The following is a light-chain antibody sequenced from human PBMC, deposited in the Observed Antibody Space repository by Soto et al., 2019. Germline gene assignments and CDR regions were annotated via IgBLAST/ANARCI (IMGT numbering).Light chain of an antibody. J-gene: IGKJ1*01. CDR1: QSISNW. CDR3: QQYNIGWT. Sequence: IQMTQSPSTLSASVGDRVTITCRASQSISNWLAWYQQKPGKAPKLLIYDASTLESGVPPRFSGSGSGTEFNLTISSLQTDDVATYYCQQYNIGWTFGQGTKVEIK. V-gene: IGKV1-5*01. CDR2: DAS.